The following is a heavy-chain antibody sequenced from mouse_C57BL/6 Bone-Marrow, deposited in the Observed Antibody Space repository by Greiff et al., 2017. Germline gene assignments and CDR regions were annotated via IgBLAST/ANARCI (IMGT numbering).Heavy chain of an antibody. CDR3: ARRRDPNWDFDY. Sequence: VQLQQSGAELVRPGASVKLSCKASGYTFTSYGISWVKQRPGQGLEWIGEIYPRSGNTYYNEKFKGKATLTADKSSSTAYMELRSLTSEGSAVYSCARRRDPNWDFDYWGQGTTLTVSS. J-gene: IGHJ2*01. D-gene: IGHD4-1*01. V-gene: IGHV1-81*01. CDR1: GYTFTSYG. CDR2: IYPRSGNT.